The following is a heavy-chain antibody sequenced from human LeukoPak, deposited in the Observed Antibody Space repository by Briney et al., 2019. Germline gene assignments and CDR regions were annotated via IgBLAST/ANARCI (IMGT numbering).Heavy chain of an antibody. CDR1: GGSFRGYY. CDR2: INHSGST. V-gene: IGHV4-34*01. Sequence: SETLSLTCAVYGGSFRGYYWSWIRQPPGKGLEWIGEINHSGSTNYNPSLKSRVTISVDTSKNQFSLKLSSVTAADTAVYYCARILPRPQWLVLSYFDYWGQGTLVTVSS. J-gene: IGHJ4*02. CDR3: ARILPRPQWLVLSYFDY. D-gene: IGHD6-19*01.